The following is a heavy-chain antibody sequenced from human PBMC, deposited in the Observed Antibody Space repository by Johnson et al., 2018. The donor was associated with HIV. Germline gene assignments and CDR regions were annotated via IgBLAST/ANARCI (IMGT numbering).Heavy chain of an antibody. CDR1: GFTFSSYD. Sequence: VQLVESGGGLVQPGGSLRLSCAASGFTFSSYDMHWVRQATGKGLEWVSAIGTAGDTYYPGSVKGRFTISRDNSKNTLYLQMNSLRAEDTAVYYCAKHSSGYRDAFDIWGQGTMVTVSS. D-gene: IGHD3-22*01. CDR2: IGTAGDT. V-gene: IGHV3-13*01. CDR3: AKHSSGYRDAFDI. J-gene: IGHJ3*02.